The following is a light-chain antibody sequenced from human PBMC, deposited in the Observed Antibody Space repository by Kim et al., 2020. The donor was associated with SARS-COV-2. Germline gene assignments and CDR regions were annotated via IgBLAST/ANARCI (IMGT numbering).Light chain of an antibody. V-gene: IGKV1-5*01. CDR1: QSITTW. CDR2: DTT. J-gene: IGKJ2*01. CDR3: QQYKSYPYT. Sequence: SATIDESITITCRAGQSITTWMAWYQQKPGRAPNLLMYDTTSLQSGVPSRFSGSGSGTEFTLTISSLKPDDFATYYCQQYKSYPYTFGQGTKLEI.